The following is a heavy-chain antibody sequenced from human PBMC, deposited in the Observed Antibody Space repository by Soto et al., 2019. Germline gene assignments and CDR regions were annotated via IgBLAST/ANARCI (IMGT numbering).Heavy chain of an antibody. V-gene: IGHV3-23*01. CDR2: ISGGGDAT. J-gene: IGHJ2*01. CDR3: ARKVVGSTSRPDYWYFDL. Sequence: EVQLLESGGDSVQPGGSVRLSCAGSGSTFINYAMNWVRQAPGKGLEWVSTISGGGDATFFADSVRGRFTFSRDNSKNTVTLQMNSLGVDDTAVYYCARKVVGSTSRPDYWYFDLWGRGTLVTVSS. D-gene: IGHD2-21*01. CDR1: GSTFINYA.